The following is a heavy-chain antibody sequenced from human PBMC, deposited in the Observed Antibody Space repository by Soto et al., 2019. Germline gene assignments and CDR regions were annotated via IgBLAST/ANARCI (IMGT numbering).Heavy chain of an antibody. CDR2: ISGSGSST. CDR1: DFTFSDYY. V-gene: IGHV3-23*01. J-gene: IGHJ5*02. CDR3: AKAGSHNWFDP. Sequence: PGGSLRLSCAASDFTFSDYYMSWVRQAPGKGLEWVSDISGSGSSTYYADSVKGRFTISRDNSKNTLYLQMNSLRAEDTAVYYCAKAGSHNWFDPWGQGTLVTVSS. D-gene: IGHD1-26*01.